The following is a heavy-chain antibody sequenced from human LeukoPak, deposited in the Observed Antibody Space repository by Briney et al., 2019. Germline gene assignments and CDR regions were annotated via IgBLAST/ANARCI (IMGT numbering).Heavy chain of an antibody. CDR2: IEEDGSER. CDR3: AGPRGYSYGSDAFDI. Sequence: GGSLRLSCAASGFTFSIYWMTWVRQAPGKGLEWVASIEEDGSERYYVDSVKGRFTISRDNAENSLYLQMKSLRAEDTAVYYCAGPRGYSYGSDAFDIWGQGTMVTVSS. D-gene: IGHD5-18*01. J-gene: IGHJ3*02. CDR1: GFTFSIYW. V-gene: IGHV3-7*01.